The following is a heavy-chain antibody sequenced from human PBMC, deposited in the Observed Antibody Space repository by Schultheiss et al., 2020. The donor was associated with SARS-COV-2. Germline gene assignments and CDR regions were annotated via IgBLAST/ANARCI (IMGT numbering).Heavy chain of an antibody. D-gene: IGHD1-26*01. CDR1: GGSISSSSYY. V-gene: IGHV4-39*01. J-gene: IGHJ4*02. CDR3: AKHPVGRTSDY. Sequence: SQTLSLTCTVSGGSISSSSYYWGWIRQPPGKGLEWIGSIYYSGSTNYNPSLKSRVTISVDTSNNQFSLKLSSVTAADTAVYYSAKHPVGRTSDYWGQGTLVTVSS. CDR2: IYYSGST.